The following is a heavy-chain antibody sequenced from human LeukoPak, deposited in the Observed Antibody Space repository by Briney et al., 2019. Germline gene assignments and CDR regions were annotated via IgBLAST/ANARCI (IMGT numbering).Heavy chain of an antibody. CDR3: ARGPPDGSGSYYPGDY. CDR2: ISSDGSST. CDR1: GFTFSSYW. D-gene: IGHD3-10*01. Sequence: GGSLRLSCPASGFTFSSYWMFWVRQAPGKGLGWVARISSDGSSTSFAASVKGRFTISRDNAENTLYLHMSSLRDEDTAVYFCARGPPDGSGSYYPGDYWGQGTLVTVSS. J-gene: IGHJ4*02. V-gene: IGHV3-74*01.